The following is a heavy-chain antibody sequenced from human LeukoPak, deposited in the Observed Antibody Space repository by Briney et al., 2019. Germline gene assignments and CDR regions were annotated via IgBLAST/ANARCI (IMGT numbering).Heavy chain of an antibody. Sequence: GASVKVSCKASGYTFTGYYMHWVRQAPGQGLEWMGWINPNSGGTNYAQKFQGRVTMTRDTSISTAYMELSRLRSDDTAVYYCARVGCSSTSCFLSTHYYYYMDVWGKGTTVTISS. CDR2: INPNSGGT. D-gene: IGHD2-2*01. V-gene: IGHV1-2*02. CDR1: GYTFTGYY. CDR3: ARVGCSSTSCFLSTHYYYYMDV. J-gene: IGHJ6*03.